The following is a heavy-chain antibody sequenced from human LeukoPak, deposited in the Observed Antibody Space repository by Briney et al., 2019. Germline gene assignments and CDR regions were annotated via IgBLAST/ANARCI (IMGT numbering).Heavy chain of an antibody. J-gene: IGHJ4*02. V-gene: IGHV3-53*01. Sequence: AGSLSLSCAASGFSVSNTYINWVRQAPGKGLEWVSVIYSGVGTYYADSVKGRFTISRDNSKNTLYLQMNSLRAEDTAVYYCARDYSSGSIDYWGQG. CDR1: GFSVSNTY. D-gene: IGHD6-19*01. CDR2: IYSGVGT. CDR3: ARDYSSGSIDY.